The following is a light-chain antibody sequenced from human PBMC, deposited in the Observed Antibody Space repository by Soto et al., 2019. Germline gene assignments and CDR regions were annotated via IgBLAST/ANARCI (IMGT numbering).Light chain of an antibody. J-gene: IGKJ1*01. Sequence: EIVMMQSPATLSVSPGERFTLSCMAIQSAISNLAWYQQKPGQTPRLLIYDASTRATDIPARLSGSGSGTDFTLTISSLQHEDFPTYYCQQSYYNPTFGQGTKVDIK. CDR1: QSAISN. CDR3: QQSYYNPT. V-gene: IGKV3-15*01. CDR2: DAS.